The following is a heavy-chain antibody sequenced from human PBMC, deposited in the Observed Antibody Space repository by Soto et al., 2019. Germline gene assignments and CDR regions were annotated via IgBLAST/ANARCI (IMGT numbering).Heavy chain of an antibody. V-gene: IGHV3-23*01. J-gene: IGHJ4*02. D-gene: IGHD1-26*01. Sequence: EVQLLESGGGLVQPGGSPRLSCAASGFTFSSYAMRWVRQAPGKGLEWVSAISGSGGSTYYADSVKGRFTISRDNSKNTLYLQMNSLRAEDTAVYYCARLGSGSYYDYWGQGTLVTVSS. CDR1: GFTFSSYA. CDR2: ISGSGGST. CDR3: ARLGSGSYYDY.